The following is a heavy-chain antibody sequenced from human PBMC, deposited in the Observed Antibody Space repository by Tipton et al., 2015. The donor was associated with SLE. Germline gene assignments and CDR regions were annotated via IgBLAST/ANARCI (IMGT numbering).Heavy chain of an antibody. CDR2: IYYSGST. V-gene: IGHV4-59*11. Sequence: TLSLTCTVSGGSLSSHYWSWIRQPPGTGLEWIGYIYYSGSTNYNPSLTSRVTISVDTSKNQFSLKLSSVTAADTAVYYCAGDYVSWGQGTLVTVSS. D-gene: IGHD3-10*02. J-gene: IGHJ5*02. CDR1: GGSLSSHY. CDR3: AGDYVS.